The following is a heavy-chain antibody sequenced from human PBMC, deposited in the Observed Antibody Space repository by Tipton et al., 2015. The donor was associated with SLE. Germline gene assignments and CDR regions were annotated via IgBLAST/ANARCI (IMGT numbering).Heavy chain of an antibody. CDR2: IYNLGNT. CDR3: ARAIRFFDP. V-gene: IGHV4-31*03. CDR1: GDSISSGAYY. Sequence: TLSLTCSVSGDSISSGAYYWGWIPQHPGKGLEWIGYIYNLGNTYYNPSLKSRLAISIDTSKNQFSLKLTSVTAADTAVYYCARAIRFFDPWGQGALVTVSS. D-gene: IGHD2-2*02. J-gene: IGHJ5*02.